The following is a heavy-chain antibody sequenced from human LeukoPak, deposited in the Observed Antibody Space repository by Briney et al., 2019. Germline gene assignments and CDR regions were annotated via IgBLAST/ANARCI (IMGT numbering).Heavy chain of an antibody. V-gene: IGHV3-30*03. J-gene: IGHJ4*02. CDR1: AFTFSIYA. Sequence: SRTPSWAASAFTFSIYAAECVRQVQDKGIGWVALIPYDGSNKYYADSVKGRFTISRDNAKNSLYLQMNSLRAEDTAVYYCARKVGSGYSIDYFDYWGQGPLVTVSS. D-gene: IGHD6-19*01. CDR3: ARKVGSGYSIDYFDY. CDR2: IPYDGSNK.